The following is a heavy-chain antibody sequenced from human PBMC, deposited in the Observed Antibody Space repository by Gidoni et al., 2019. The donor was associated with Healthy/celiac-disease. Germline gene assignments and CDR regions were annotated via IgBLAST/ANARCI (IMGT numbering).Heavy chain of an antibody. CDR1: WFSLSTSGMC. CDR3: ARMRTPFSWFDP. Sequence: QVTLRESGPALVKPTQTLTLTCTFSWFSLSTSGMCVSWIRQPPGKALEWLALIDWDDDKYYSTSLKTRITIFKDTSKNQVVLTMTNMDPVDTATYYCARMRTPFSWFDPWGQGTLVTVSS. V-gene: IGHV2-70*01. CDR2: IDWDDDK. J-gene: IGHJ5*02. D-gene: IGHD3-16*01.